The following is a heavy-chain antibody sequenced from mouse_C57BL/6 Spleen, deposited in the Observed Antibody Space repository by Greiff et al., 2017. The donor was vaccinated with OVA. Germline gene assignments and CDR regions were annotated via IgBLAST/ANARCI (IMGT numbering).Heavy chain of an antibody. D-gene: IGHD2-2*01. J-gene: IGHJ4*01. CDR2: ISDGGSYT. V-gene: IGHV5-4*03. Sequence: EVMLVESGGGLVKPGGSLKLSCAASGFTFSSYAMSWVRQTPEKRLEWVATISDGGSYTYYPDNLKGRFTISRDNAKNNLYLQMSHLKSEDTAMYYCARGTIDGYDESAMDYWGQGTSVTVSS. CDR3: ARGTIDGYDESAMDY. CDR1: GFTFSSYA.